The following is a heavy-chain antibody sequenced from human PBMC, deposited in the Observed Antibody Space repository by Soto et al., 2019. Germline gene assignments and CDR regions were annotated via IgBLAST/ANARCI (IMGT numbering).Heavy chain of an antibody. V-gene: IGHV3-21*01. Sequence: GGSLRLSCAASGFTFSSYSMNWVRQAPGKGLEWVSSISSSSSYIYYADSVKGRFTISRDNAKNSLYLQMNSLRAEDTAVYYCASVPLYDFPNHDAFDIWGQGTMVTVSS. D-gene: IGHD3-3*01. J-gene: IGHJ3*02. CDR2: ISSSSSYI. CDR1: GFTFSSYS. CDR3: ASVPLYDFPNHDAFDI.